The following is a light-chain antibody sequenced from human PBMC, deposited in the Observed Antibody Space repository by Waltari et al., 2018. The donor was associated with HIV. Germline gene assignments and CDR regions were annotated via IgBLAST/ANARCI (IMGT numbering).Light chain of an antibody. Sequence: SYELTQPPSVSVSPGQTASLTCSGDDLTKTYVSWDQQRPGQSPVLVIYQDARRPSGIPERFSGSSSGNTATLTISGTQSMDEADYYCQAWDSNSAVFGGGTKLTVL. CDR1: DLTKTY. CDR3: QAWDSNSAV. J-gene: IGLJ2*01. V-gene: IGLV3-1*01. CDR2: QDA.